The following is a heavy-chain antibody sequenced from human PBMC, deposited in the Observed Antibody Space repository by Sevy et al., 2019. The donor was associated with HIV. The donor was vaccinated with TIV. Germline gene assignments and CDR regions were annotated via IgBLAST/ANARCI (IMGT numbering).Heavy chain of an antibody. Sequence: GGSLRLSCTASGVTFNSYSVNWVRQAPGKGLEWVSSLSSVNSHIYYADSVKGRFTISRDRDKSSVSLQMNNLRVEDTALYYCARDPGYVFADLWAQGTMVTVSS. J-gene: IGHJ3*01. CDR2: LSSVNSHI. V-gene: IGHV3-21*06. D-gene: IGHD2-15*01. CDR3: ARDPGYVFADL. CDR1: GVTFNSYS.